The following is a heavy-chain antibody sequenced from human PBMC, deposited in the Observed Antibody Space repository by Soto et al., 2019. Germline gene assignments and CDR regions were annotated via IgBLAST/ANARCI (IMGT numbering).Heavy chain of an antibody. CDR2: ISDSGDST. D-gene: IGHD5-12*01. V-gene: IGHV3-23*01. CDR3: AKVGWI. CDR1: GLTFSSHA. J-gene: IGHJ4*02. Sequence: VHLLESGGGLLQPGGSLRLSCAASGLTFSSHAMTWVRQAPGKGLQWVSTISDSGDSTYYADSVKGRFTISRDNSKNTLYLQMTSLRAEDTAVYYCAKVGWIGGQGTLVTVSS.